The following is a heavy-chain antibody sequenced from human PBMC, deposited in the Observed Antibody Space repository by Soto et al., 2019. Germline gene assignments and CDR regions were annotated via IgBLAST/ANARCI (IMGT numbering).Heavy chain of an antibody. Sequence: SETLSLTCAVSGGSISSGGYSWSWIRQPPGKGLEWIGYIYHSGSTYYNPSLKSRVTISVDRSKNQFSLKLSSVTAADTAVYYCARSHSLDFWNGFDPWGQGTLVTVSS. D-gene: IGHD3-3*01. CDR2: IYHSGST. CDR3: ARSHSLDFWNGFDP. J-gene: IGHJ5*02. CDR1: GGSISSGGYS. V-gene: IGHV4-30-2*01.